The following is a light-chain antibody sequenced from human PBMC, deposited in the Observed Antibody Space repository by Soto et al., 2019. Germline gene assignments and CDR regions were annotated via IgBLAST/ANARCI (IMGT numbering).Light chain of an antibody. CDR3: QQSYNTPLT. CDR1: QSINSY. J-gene: IGKJ4*01. V-gene: IGKV1-39*01. Sequence: DIQMTQSPSSLSASVGDRVTINCRASQSINSYLNWYQQKPGKAPKLLIYAASSLQSGVPSRFSGGGSGTDFTLTISSLQPEDFATYYCQQSYNTPLTFGGGTKVEIK. CDR2: AAS.